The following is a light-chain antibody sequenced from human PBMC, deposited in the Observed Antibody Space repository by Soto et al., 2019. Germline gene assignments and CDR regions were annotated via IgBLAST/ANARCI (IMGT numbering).Light chain of an antibody. CDR2: VAS. Sequence: SQVSLSXFSVSSSGEEXXXXXXXVSQDISSCLALYQHKXGKAPKIMIYVASXLKCGVPARFRGRGSGTEFTLTISSLQAEDFATYYCQQASSFPPTFGQGTRLEIK. CDR3: QQASSFPPT. J-gene: IGKJ5*01. V-gene: IGKV1-12*01. CDR1: QDISSC.